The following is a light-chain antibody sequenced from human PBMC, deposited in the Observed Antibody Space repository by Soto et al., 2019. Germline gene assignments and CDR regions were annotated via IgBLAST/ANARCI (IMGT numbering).Light chain of an antibody. CDR1: QSVTST. V-gene: IGKV3-15*01. CDR2: GAS. J-gene: IGKJ1*01. Sequence: TQSLGTLSLSPGERATLSCRAVQSVTSTYMAWYQQKPGQAPRLLIYGASTRATGIPARFSGSGSGTELTLTISSLQSEDFAVYYCQQYNNWPPKWTFGQGTKVDIK. CDR3: QQYNNWPPKWT.